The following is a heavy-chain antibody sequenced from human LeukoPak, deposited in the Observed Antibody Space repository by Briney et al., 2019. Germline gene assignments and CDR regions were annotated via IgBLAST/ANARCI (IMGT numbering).Heavy chain of an antibody. CDR1: GFTFSSYA. Sequence: GGSLRLSCAASGFTFSSYAMSWVRQAPGKGLEWVSAISGSGGSTYYADSVKGRFTISRDNSKNTLHLQMNSLRAEDTAVYYCAKVKGVTIFGVVPGAFDIWGQGTMVTVSS. J-gene: IGHJ3*02. CDR3: AKVKGVTIFGVVPGAFDI. V-gene: IGHV3-23*01. CDR2: ISGSGGST. D-gene: IGHD3-3*01.